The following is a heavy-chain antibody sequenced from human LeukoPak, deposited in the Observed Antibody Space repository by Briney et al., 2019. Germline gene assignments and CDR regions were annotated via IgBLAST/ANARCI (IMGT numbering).Heavy chain of an antibody. V-gene: IGHV3-48*03. CDR1: GFTFSSYE. CDR3: ARDGGTDYSFDY. D-gene: IGHD3-10*01. CDR2: INSIGTTT. J-gene: IGHJ4*02. Sequence: GGSLRLFCSASGFTFSSYETNWGRQAPGKGLEWLSYINSIGTTTHYADSVKGRFTISRDNAKNSLYLQVNSLRAEDTAVYYCARDGGTDYSFDYWGLGTLVTVSS.